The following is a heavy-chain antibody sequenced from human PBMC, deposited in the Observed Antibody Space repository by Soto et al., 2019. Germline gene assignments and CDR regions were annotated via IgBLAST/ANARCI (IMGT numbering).Heavy chain of an antibody. Sequence: QLQLVESGGGVVQPGRSLRVSFAASGFTFSNYAMHWVRQAPGKGLEWVAVVSYDGSKQFYADSVEGRFTISRESSKSTLYLHMDNLRDEDTAVYYCARDRVYYYDNSGYYNFDYWGQGTLVTVSS. D-gene: IGHD3-22*01. J-gene: IGHJ4*02. CDR3: ARDRVYYYDNSGYYNFDY. CDR2: VSYDGSKQ. CDR1: GFTFSNYA. V-gene: IGHV3-30-3*01.